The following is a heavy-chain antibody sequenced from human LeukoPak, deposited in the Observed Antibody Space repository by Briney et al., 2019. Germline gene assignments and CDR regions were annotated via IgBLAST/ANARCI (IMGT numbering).Heavy chain of an antibody. J-gene: IGHJ4*02. CDR1: GGSVSSSGYY. Sequence: SETLSLTCAVSGGSVSSSGYYWSWIRQPPGKGLEWIAYIYYTGRTNYNPSLKSRVTISLDTSNSLFSLKLSSVTAADTAVYYCARRIESLYYFDYWGQGTLVTVSS. V-gene: IGHV4-61*08. CDR2: IYYTGRT. CDR3: ARRIESLYYFDY. D-gene: IGHD2-8*01.